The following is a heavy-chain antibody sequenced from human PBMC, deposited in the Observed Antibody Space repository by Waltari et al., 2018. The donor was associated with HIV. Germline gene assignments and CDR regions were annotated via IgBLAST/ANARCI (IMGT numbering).Heavy chain of an antibody. CDR3: VRDSYGFDI. J-gene: IGHJ6*01. Sequence: QVRLQQSGPGLMKTSQTLSLTCDIPTDRLSSKTAAWNWVRRDPSRGLEWLGKTFYRSEWHFDYAGSMKSRLSISVDIAKNQFSLHLTSLIPDDTATYYCVRDSYGFDIWGQGNPV. CDR2: TFYRSEWHF. V-gene: IGHV6-1*02. CDR1: TDRLSSKTAA. D-gene: IGHD3-10*01.